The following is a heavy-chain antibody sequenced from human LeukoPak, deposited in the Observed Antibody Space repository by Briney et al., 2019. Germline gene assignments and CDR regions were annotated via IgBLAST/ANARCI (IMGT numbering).Heavy chain of an antibody. V-gene: IGHV1-58*01. J-gene: IGHJ6*04. CDR2: IVVGSGNT. CDR3: AAAVVPAAVYYYYGMDV. D-gene: IGHD2-2*01. CDR1: GITFTSSA. Sequence: SVKVSCKASGITFTSSAVQWVRQARGQRLEWIGWIVVGSGNTNYAQKFQERVTITRDMSTSTAYMELSSLRSEDTAVYYCAAAVVPAAVYYYYGMDVWGKGTTVTVSS.